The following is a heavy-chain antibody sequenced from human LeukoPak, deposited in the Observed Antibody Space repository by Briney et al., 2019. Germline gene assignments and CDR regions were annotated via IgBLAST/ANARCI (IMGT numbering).Heavy chain of an antibody. CDR1: GFTFSSYW. V-gene: IGHV3-7*04. CDR3: ARGVGATHFDY. CDR2: IKQDGTEK. D-gene: IGHD1-26*01. Sequence: PGGSLRLSCAASGFTFSSYWMSWVRQAPGKGLEWVAIIKQDGTEKYYVDSVKGRFTNSRDNAKNSLYLQMNSLRAEDTAVYYCARGVGATHFDYWGQGTLVTVSS. J-gene: IGHJ4*02.